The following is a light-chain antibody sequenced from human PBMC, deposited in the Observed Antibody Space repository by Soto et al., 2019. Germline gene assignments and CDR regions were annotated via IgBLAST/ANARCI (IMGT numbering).Light chain of an antibody. J-gene: IGKJ1*01. CDR1: QSVSSNL. CDR3: QQYGSSPRT. Sequence: EIVLTQSPGTLSLSPGERATLSCRASQSVSSNLLAWYQQKPDQAPRLLIYGATNRATGIPDRFSGSGSGTDFTLTISRLEPEDFAVYYCQQYGSSPRTFGQGTKVEIK. V-gene: IGKV3-20*01. CDR2: GAT.